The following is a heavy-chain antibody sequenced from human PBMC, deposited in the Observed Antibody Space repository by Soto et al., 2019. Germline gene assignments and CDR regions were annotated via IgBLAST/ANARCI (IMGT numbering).Heavy chain of an antibody. J-gene: IGHJ6*02. CDR2: IIPILGIA. D-gene: IGHD2-2*01. Sequence: SLKVSCKASGGTFSSYTISWVRQAPGQGLEWMGRIIPILGIANYAQKFQGRVTITADKSTSTAYMELSSLRSEDTAVYYCARAGYCSSTSCYLRNYYYGMDVWGQGTTVTVSS. V-gene: IGHV1-69*02. CDR1: GGTFSSYT. CDR3: ARAGYCSSTSCYLRNYYYGMDV.